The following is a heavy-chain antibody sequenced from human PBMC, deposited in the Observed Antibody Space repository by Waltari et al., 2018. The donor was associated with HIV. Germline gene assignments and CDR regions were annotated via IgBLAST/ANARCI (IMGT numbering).Heavy chain of an antibody. CDR3: AKSMPGLGLGAFDI. D-gene: IGHD3-16*01. CDR1: GLPFSSYG. CDR2: ISYDGSKK. J-gene: IGHJ3*02. V-gene: IGHV3-30*18. Sequence: QVQLVESGGGVVQPGRSLRLSCAASGLPFSSYGMHWVRQAPGKGLEWVAVISYDGSKKYYADSVKGRFTISRDNSKNTLYLQMNSLRPEDTAVYYCAKSMPGLGLGAFDIWGQGTMVTVSS.